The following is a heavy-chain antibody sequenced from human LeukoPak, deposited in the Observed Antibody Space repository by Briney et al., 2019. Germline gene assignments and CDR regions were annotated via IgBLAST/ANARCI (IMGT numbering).Heavy chain of an antibody. CDR3: ARVTVLRYFDWLLSKSNSGNYFDY. D-gene: IGHD3-9*01. CDR1: GDSISNGVKY. Sequence: SETLSLTCTVSGDSISNGVKYWSWIRQHPGRGLEWIGYIYHSGRSYYNPSLKSRITMSVDTSKNQFSLNLSSVTAADTAVYYCARVTVLRYFDWLLSKSNSGNYFDYWGQGALVTVSS. CDR2: IYHSGRS. V-gene: IGHV4-31*03. J-gene: IGHJ4*02.